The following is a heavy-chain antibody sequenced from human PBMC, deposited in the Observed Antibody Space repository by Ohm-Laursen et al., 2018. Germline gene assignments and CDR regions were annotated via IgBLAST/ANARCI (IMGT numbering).Heavy chain of an antibody. V-gene: IGHV3-48*03. CDR2: ISSGGINM. CDR1: GFTFSNYE. D-gene: IGHD6-13*01. J-gene: IGHJ4*02. Sequence: GSLRLSCSASGFTFSNYEMNWVRQAPGKGLEWVSYISSGGINMYYADSVRGRFTISRDNARKSLFLQMNSLRAEDTAVYYCAKMTGYSSSWADYWGQGTLVTVSS. CDR3: AKMTGYSSSWADY.